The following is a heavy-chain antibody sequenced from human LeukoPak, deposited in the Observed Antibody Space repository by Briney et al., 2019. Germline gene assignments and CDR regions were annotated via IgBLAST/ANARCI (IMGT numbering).Heavy chain of an antibody. CDR1: GYSFNNYV. V-gene: IGHV1-69*13. Sequence: SVKVSCKTSGYSFNNYVVIWVRQAPGQGLEWMGGIIPIFGTANYAQKFQGRVTITADESTSTAYMELSSLRSEDTAVYYCANEGRIVGAPYFDYWGQGTLVTVSS. CDR2: IIPIFGTA. D-gene: IGHD1-26*01. CDR3: ANEGRIVGAPYFDY. J-gene: IGHJ4*02.